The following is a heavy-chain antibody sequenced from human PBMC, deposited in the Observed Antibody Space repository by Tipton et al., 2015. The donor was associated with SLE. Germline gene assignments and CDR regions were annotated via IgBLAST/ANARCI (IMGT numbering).Heavy chain of an antibody. Sequence: LRLSCTVSGGSISSSSYYWGWIRQPPGKGLEWIGSIYYSGSTYYNPSLKSRVTISVDTSKNQFSLKLSSVTAADTAVYYCARHAGGYDFEDYFDYWGQGTLVTVSS. CDR3: ARHAGGYDFEDYFDY. CDR1: GGSISSSSYY. V-gene: IGHV4-39*07. D-gene: IGHD5-12*01. J-gene: IGHJ4*02. CDR2: IYYSGST.